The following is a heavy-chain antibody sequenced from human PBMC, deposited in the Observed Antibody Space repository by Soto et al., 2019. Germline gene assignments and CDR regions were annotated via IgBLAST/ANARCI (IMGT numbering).Heavy chain of an antibody. J-gene: IGHJ4*02. Sequence: SETLSLTCTVSGGSISSSSYYWGWIRQPPGKGLEWIGSIYYSGSTYYNPSLKSRVTISVDTSKNQFSLKLSSVTAADTAVYYCARHYSIAAAGKIDYWGQGTLVTVSS. CDR2: IYYSGST. CDR1: GGSISSSSYY. V-gene: IGHV4-39*01. D-gene: IGHD6-13*01. CDR3: ARHYSIAAAGKIDY.